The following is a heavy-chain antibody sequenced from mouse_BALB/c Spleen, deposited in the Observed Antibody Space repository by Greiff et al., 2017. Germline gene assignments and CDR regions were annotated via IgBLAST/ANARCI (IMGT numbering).Heavy chain of an antibody. V-gene: IGHV5-9-3*01. Sequence: DVKLQESGGGLVKPGGSLKLSCAASGFTFSSYAMSWVRQTPEKRLEWVATISSGGSYTYYPDSVKGRFTISRDNAKNTLYLQMSSLRSEDTAMYYCARQKGLRRGFAYWGQGTLVTVSA. CDR1: GFTFSSYA. CDR2: ISSGGSYT. D-gene: IGHD2-4*01. CDR3: ARQKGLRRGFAY. J-gene: IGHJ3*01.